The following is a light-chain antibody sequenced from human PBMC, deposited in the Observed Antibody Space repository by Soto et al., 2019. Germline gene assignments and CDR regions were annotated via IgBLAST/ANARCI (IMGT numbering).Light chain of an antibody. CDR1: SGHSSYA. J-gene: IGLJ1*01. V-gene: IGLV4-69*01. CDR2: LNRDGSH. CDR3: QTWGTGIHV. Sequence: QLVLTQSPSASASLRASVKLTCTLSSGHSSYAIAWHQQQPEKGPRYLMTLNRDGSHSKXXGXPXRCSGSSSGAERYLIISSLQSEDEADYYCQTWGTGIHVFGTGTKVTVL.